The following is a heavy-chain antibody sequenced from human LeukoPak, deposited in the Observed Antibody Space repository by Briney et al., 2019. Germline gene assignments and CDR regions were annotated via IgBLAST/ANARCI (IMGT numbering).Heavy chain of an antibody. CDR3: ARAKYYYGSGSYRTRVWFDP. V-gene: IGHV6-1*01. J-gene: IGHJ5*02. Sequence: SQTLSLTCAISGDSVSSNSAAWNWIRQSPSRGLEWLGRTYYRSKWYNDYAVSVKSRITINPDTSKNQFSLQLNSVTPEDTAVYYCARAKYYYGSGSYRTRVWFDPWGQGTLVTVSS. D-gene: IGHD3-10*01. CDR2: TYYRSKWYN. CDR1: GDSVSSNSAA.